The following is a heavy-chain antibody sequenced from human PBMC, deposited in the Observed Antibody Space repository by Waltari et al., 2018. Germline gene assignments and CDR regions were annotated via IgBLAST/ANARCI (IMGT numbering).Heavy chain of an antibody. Sequence: QVQLVQSGAEVKKPGSSVKVSCKASGGTFSSYAISWVRQAPGQGLEWMGGIIPIFGTANYAQKFQGRVTITADESTSTAYMELSSLRSEDTAVYYCARRILRYFDWPPNLDAFDIWGQGTMVTVSS. V-gene: IGHV1-69*01. CDR1: GGTFSSYA. J-gene: IGHJ3*02. CDR3: ARRILRYFDWPPNLDAFDI. CDR2: IIPIFGTA. D-gene: IGHD3-9*01.